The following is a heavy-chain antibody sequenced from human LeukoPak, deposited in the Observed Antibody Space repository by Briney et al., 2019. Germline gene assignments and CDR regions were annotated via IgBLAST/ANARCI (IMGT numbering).Heavy chain of an antibody. CDR3: ARDNWGKDY. J-gene: IGHJ4*02. CDR1: GDSISSSSYY. CDR2: IYFSGST. D-gene: IGHD7-27*01. V-gene: IGHV4-39*07. Sequence: PSETLSLTCTVSGDSISSSSYYWGWIRQPPGKGLEWIGNIYFSGSTYYNPSLKSRVTISLDTSKNQFSLKLSSVTAADTAVYYCARDNWGKDYWGQGTLVTVSS.